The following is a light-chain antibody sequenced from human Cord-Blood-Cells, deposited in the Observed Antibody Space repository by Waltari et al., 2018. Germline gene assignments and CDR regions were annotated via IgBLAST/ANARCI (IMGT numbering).Light chain of an antibody. CDR3: SSYASSSTVL. Sequence: QSALTQPASVSGSPGQSITISCTGTSSDVGGYNYVSWYQQHPGNAPKLMIYEVSNRPSGVSIRFPGAKSGNPPSRTTSGLQAGDEADYYCSSYASSSTVLFGGGTKLTVL. CDR1: SSDVGGYNY. CDR2: EVS. V-gene: IGLV2-14*01. J-gene: IGLJ2*01.